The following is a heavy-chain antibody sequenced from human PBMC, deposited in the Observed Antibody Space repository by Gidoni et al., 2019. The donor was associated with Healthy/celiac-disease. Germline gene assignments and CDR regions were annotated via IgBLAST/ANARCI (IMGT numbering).Heavy chain of an antibody. Sequence: EVQLVESGGGLVQPGGSLRLSCAASGFTFRSYWMSWVRQAPGKGLEWVANIKQDGSEKYYVDSVKGRCTISRDNAKNSLYLQMNSLRAEDTAVYYCARDKVGFFGVGYWGQGTLVTVSS. V-gene: IGHV3-7*01. J-gene: IGHJ4*02. CDR3: ARDKVGFFGVGY. CDR1: GFTFRSYW. D-gene: IGHD3-3*01. CDR2: IKQDGSEK.